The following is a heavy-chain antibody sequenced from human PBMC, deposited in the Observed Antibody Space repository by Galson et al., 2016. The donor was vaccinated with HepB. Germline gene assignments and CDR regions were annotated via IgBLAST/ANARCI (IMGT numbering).Heavy chain of an antibody. CDR1: GYTFTSHY. J-gene: IGHJ5*01. Sequence: SVKVSCKASGYTFTSHYIQWVRQAPGQGLEWMGLINPRGGSTSYAEKFQGRLTMTSDTSTGTVYMELSSLTSEDTAVYYCSRAVGGNFRFDSWGQGTLVTVSS. D-gene: IGHD4-23*01. CDR3: SRAVGGNFRFDS. V-gene: IGHV1-46*01. CDR2: INPRGGST.